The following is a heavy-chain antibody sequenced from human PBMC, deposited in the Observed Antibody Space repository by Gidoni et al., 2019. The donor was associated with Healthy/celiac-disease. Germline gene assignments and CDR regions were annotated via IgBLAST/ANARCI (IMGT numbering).Heavy chain of an antibody. J-gene: IGHJ4*02. V-gene: IGHV3-23*01. CDR2: ISGSGGST. CDR3: AISPVYYYDSSGYLDY. D-gene: IGHD3-22*01. CDR1: GFTFSSDA. Sequence: EVQLLESGGGLVQPGGSLRLSCAASGFTFSSDAMSWGRQAPGKGLEWVSAISGSGGSTYYADSVKGRFTISRDNSKNTLYLQMNSLRAEDTAVYYCAISPVYYYDSSGYLDYWGQGTLVTVSS.